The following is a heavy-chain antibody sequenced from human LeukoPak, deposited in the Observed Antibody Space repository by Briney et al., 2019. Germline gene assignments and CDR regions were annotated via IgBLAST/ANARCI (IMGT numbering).Heavy chain of an antibody. CDR3: ARDRYCSSTSCYVDGGYYYYYYMDI. D-gene: IGHD2-2*01. CDR2: VYTSGST. J-gene: IGHJ6*03. Sequence: SETLSLTCTVSGGSISSYYWNWIRQPAGKGLEWIGRVYTSGSTNDNPSLKSRVTISVDKSKNQFSLKLSSVTAADTAVYFCARDRYCSSTSCYVDGGYYYYYYMDIWGKGTTVTVS. V-gene: IGHV4-4*07. CDR1: GGSISSYY.